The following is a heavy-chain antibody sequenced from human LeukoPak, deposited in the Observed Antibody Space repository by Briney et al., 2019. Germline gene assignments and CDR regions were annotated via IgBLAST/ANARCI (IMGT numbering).Heavy chain of an antibody. V-gene: IGHV4-38-2*02. CDR2: IYHSGST. J-gene: IGHJ4*02. CDR1: GYSISSGYY. Sequence: PSETLSLTCSVSGYSISSGYYWGWIRQHPGKGLEWIGSIYHSGSTYYNPSLKSRVTISVDKSKNQFSLKLSSVTAADTAVYYCAREKRVPNYFDYWGQGTLVTVSS. CDR3: AREKRVPNYFDY. D-gene: IGHD3-10*02.